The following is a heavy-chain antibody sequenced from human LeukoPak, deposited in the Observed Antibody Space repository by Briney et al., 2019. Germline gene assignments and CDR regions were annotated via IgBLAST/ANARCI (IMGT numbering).Heavy chain of an antibody. CDR1: GFTFSDYY. CDR2: ISSSGSTI. V-gene: IGHV3-11*04. J-gene: IGHJ4*02. D-gene: IGHD1-20*01. CDR3: ARVDNWNDGLYFDY. Sequence: GGSLRLSCAASGFTFSDYYMSWLRQPPGKGLAGVSYISSSGSTIYYADSVKGRFTISRDNAKNSLYLQMNSLRAEGTAVYYCARVDNWNDGLYFDYWGQGTLVTVSS.